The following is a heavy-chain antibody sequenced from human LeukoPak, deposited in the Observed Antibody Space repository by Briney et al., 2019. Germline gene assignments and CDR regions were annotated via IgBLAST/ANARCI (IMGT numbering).Heavy chain of an antibody. CDR2: INPNSGGT. Sequence: ASVKVSCKASGYTFTGYYMHWVRQAPGQGIEGMGRINPNSGGTNYAQKLEGRVTMTSDTSISTAYMELSRLRSDDTAVYYCARERAGLPIDYWGQGTLVTVSS. CDR3: ARERAGLPIDY. J-gene: IGHJ4*02. V-gene: IGHV1-2*06. D-gene: IGHD2-15*01. CDR1: GYTFTGYY.